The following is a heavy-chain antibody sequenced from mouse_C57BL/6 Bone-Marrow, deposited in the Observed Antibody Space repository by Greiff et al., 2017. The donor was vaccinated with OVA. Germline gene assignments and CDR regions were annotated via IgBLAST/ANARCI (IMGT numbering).Heavy chain of an antibody. Sequence: QVQLKESGPGILQPSQTLSLTCSFSGFSLSTFGMGVGWIRQPSGKGLEWLAHIWWDDDKYYNPALKSRLTISKDTSKNQVFLKIANVDTADTATYYCARKNYYSNPGWYFDVWGTGTTVTVSS. J-gene: IGHJ1*03. D-gene: IGHD2-5*01. CDR1: GFSLSTFGMG. CDR2: IWWDDDK. CDR3: ARKNYYSNPGWYFDV. V-gene: IGHV8-8*01.